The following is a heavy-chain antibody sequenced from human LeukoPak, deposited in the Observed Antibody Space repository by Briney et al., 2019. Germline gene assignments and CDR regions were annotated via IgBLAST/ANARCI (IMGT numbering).Heavy chain of an antibody. J-gene: IGHJ4*02. V-gene: IGHV3-53*01. Sequence: PGGSLRLSCAASGFTVSSNYMSWVRQAPGEGLEWVSVIYSGGNTYYADSVKGRFTISRDSSKNTLFLQMNSLRAEDTAVYYCARASSGSGSYTYYFDYWGQGTLVTVSS. D-gene: IGHD3-10*01. CDR1: GFTVSSNY. CDR3: ARASSGSGSYTYYFDY. CDR2: IYSGGNT.